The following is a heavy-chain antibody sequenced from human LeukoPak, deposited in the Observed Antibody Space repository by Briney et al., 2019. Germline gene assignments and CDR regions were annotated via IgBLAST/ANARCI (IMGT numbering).Heavy chain of an antibody. J-gene: IGHJ4*02. D-gene: IGHD5-18*01. CDR1: GFSFNSYD. V-gene: IGHV3-23*01. CDR2: IASRGAST. CDR3: AKGGIQLWLNYFDY. Sequence: GGSLRLSCAAAGFSFNSYDMSWVRQAPGKGLEWVSGIASRGASTYYADSVKGRFTISRDSSKKIVYLQMNSLRAEDTAVYYCAKGGIQLWLNYFDYWGQGTLVTVSS.